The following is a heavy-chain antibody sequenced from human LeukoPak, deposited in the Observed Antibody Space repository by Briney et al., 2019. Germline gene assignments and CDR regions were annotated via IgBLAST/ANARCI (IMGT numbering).Heavy chain of an antibody. Sequence: PSETLSLTCTVSGGSISSYYWSWIRQPAGKGLEWIGRIYTSGSTNYNPSLKGRVTISVDTSKNQFSLRLSSVTAADTAVYYCASNKGQWLFSDWGQGTLVTVSS. CDR1: GGSISSYY. J-gene: IGHJ4*02. V-gene: IGHV4-4*07. CDR3: ASNKGQWLFSD. D-gene: IGHD6-19*01. CDR2: IYTSGST.